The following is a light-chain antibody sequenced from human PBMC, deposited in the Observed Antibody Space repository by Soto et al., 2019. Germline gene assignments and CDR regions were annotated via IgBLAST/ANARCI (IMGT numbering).Light chain of an antibody. Sequence: EIVMTQSPATLSVSPGERGSLHCRSSQSVSSSLAWYQQKPGQTPRLLIYATSTRATGIPARFSGSGSGTEFTLTIRSLQSEDFAVYYCQHYNNWPLPFGGGTKVDNK. V-gene: IGKV3-15*01. CDR1: QSVSSS. CDR2: ATS. J-gene: IGKJ4*01. CDR3: QHYNNWPLP.